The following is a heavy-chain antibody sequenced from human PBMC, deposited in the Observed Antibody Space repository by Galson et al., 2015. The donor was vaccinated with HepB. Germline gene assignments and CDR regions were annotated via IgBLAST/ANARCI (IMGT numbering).Heavy chain of an antibody. V-gene: IGHV1-18*01. CDR1: GYTFATYG. CDR2: ISAHNGNT. D-gene: IGHD6-19*01. J-gene: IGHJ3*02. CDR3: AREAAVAGEAFDI. Sequence: SVKVSCKASGYTFATYGINWMRQAPGLGLEWMGWISAHNGNTNYAQKLQGRVTMTTGTSTTTAYMELRSLRSDDTAVYYCAREAAVAGEAFDIWGQGTMVTVSS.